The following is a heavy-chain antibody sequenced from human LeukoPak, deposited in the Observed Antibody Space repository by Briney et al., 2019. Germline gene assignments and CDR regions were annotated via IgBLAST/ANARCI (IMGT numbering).Heavy chain of an antibody. CDR1: GGSIRSYN. CDR3: ARQDALGKFPPPYYLDV. CDR2: ISETRST. V-gene: IGHV4-59*08. D-gene: IGHD1-26*01. Sequence: SETLSLTCAVSGGSIRSYNWNWIRQPPGKGLEWIGYISETRSTNYNSPLENRVTLSLDTSKSQISLNLRSATVADTAVYYCARQDALGKFPPPYYLDVWGRGTTVIVS. J-gene: IGHJ6*03.